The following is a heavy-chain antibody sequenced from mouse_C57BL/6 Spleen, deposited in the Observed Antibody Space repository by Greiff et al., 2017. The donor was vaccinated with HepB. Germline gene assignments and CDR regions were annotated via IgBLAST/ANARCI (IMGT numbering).Heavy chain of an antibody. J-gene: IGHJ3*01. CDR3: ARGGAFGY. V-gene: IGHV1-82*01. Sequence: VQLQQSGPELVKPGASVKISCKASGYAFSSSWMNWVKQRPGKGLEWIGRIYPGDGDTNYNGKFKGKATLTADKSSSTAYMQLSSLTSEDSAVYFCARGGAFGYWGQGTLVTVSA. CDR2: IYPGDGDT. CDR1: GYAFSSSW.